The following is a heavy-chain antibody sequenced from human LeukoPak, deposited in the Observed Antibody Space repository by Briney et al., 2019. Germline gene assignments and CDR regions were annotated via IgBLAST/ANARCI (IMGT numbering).Heavy chain of an antibody. J-gene: IGHJ4*02. CDR3: ARGNLGDFDY. D-gene: IGHD1-26*01. Sequence: GGSLRLSCAASGFTFSSYSTNWVRQAPGKGLEWVSSISSSSSYIYYADSVKGRFTISRDNAKNSLYLQMNSLRAEDTAVYYCARGNLGDFDYWGQGTLVTVSS. CDR1: GFTFSSYS. CDR2: ISSSSSYI. V-gene: IGHV3-21*01.